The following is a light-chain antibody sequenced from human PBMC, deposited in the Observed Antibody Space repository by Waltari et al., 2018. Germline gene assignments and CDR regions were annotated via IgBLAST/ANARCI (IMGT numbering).Light chain of an antibody. CDR3: QQYSTFPPT. CDR1: QAISTF. J-gene: IGKJ4*01. Sequence: TCRGSQAISTFLAWFQLKPGKAPTSLIYAASTLQTGVSSNFSGSGSGTDFTLTISSLQPGDCATYYCQQYSTFPPTFGGGTRVEI. V-gene: IGKV1-16*02. CDR2: AAS.